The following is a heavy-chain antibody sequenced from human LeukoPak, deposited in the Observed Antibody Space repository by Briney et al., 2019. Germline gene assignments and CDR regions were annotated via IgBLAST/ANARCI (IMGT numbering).Heavy chain of an antibody. V-gene: IGHV3-23*01. J-gene: IGHJ3*02. CDR1: GFTFSSYS. Sequence: GGSLRLSCAASGFTFSSYSKCWGCHGPRQGLGWVSAISGSVGRTYYADPVKSLFTISRDNSKNTLYQQMDSLRAEDTAVYYCAKVYFDSSGYYDSVCSFDIWGKGTMVTVSS. CDR3: AKVYFDSSGYYDSVCSFDI. CDR2: ISGSVGRT. D-gene: IGHD3-22*01.